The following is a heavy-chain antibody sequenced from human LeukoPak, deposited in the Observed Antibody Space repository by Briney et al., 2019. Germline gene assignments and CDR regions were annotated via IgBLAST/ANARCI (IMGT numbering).Heavy chain of an antibody. D-gene: IGHD6-19*01. Sequence: SETLSLTCTVSGGSISSPNSYWGWIRQPPGKGLEWIGSIFYDGTTYYNPSLKSRVTISVDTSKSQFSLTLRSVTAADTAVYYCARIVVAGTTVDFWGQGNLVTVSS. CDR2: IFYDGTT. CDR3: ARIVVAGTTVDF. J-gene: IGHJ4*02. V-gene: IGHV4-39*01. CDR1: GGSISSPNSY.